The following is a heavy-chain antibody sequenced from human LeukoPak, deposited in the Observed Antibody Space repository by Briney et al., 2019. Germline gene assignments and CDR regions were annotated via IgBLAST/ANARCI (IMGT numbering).Heavy chain of an antibody. D-gene: IGHD4-23*01. CDR1: GFTFSSYS. J-gene: IGHJ4*02. CDR2: ISYSSRYI. Sequence: GSLTLSCAASGFTFSSYSMNWVRQAPARELEGVSSISYSSRYIYYADSLKGRFTISRDNAKNSLYLQMKSLSAEDTAVYYCGAGGLSFDYWGQGTLVTVSS. V-gene: IGHV3-21*01. CDR3: GAGGLSFDY.